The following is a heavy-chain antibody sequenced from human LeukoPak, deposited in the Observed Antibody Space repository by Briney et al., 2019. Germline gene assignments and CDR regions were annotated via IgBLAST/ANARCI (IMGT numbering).Heavy chain of an antibody. J-gene: IGHJ4*02. CDR3: AKVGVLADY. Sequence: GGSLRLSCAASGFTFSSYAMSWVRQAPGKGLEWVSAISGSGGSTYYADSVKGRFTISRDQSKSTVYLQMTSLRAEDTAVYYCAKVGVLADYWGQGTLVTVSS. V-gene: IGHV3-23*01. D-gene: IGHD3-3*02. CDR2: ISGSGGST. CDR1: GFTFSSYA.